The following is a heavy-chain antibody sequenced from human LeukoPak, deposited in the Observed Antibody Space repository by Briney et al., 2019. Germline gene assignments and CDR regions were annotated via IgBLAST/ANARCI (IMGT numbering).Heavy chain of an antibody. CDR3: ARDRAVVVIAAPAY. J-gene: IGHJ4*02. D-gene: IGHD2-15*01. V-gene: IGHV1-18*01. CDR1: GYTFTNYG. Sequence: ASVKVSCKASGYTFTNYGVSWVRQAPGQGLEWMGWISASNGNTNYAQNLQGRITMTTDTSTNTAYMELRSLRSDDTAVYYCARDRAVVVIAAPAYWGQGTLVIVSS. CDR2: ISASNGNT.